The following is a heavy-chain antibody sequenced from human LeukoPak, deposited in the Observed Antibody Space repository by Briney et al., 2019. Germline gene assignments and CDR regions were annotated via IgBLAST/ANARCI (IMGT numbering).Heavy chain of an antibody. D-gene: IGHD4-11*01. CDR1: GGSISSGDYY. J-gene: IGHJ4*02. Sequence: SETLSLTCTVSGGSISSGDYYWSWIRQPPGKGLEWIGYIYYSGSTYYNPSLKSRVTISVDTSKNQFSLKLSSVTAADTAVYYCARGGYSNRMEIDYWGQGTLVTVSS. V-gene: IGHV4-30-4*08. CDR3: ARGGYSNRMEIDY. CDR2: IYYSGST.